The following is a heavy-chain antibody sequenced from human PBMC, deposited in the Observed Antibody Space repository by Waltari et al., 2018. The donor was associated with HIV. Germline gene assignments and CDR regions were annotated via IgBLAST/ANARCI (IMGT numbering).Heavy chain of an antibody. D-gene: IGHD2-2*02. CDR3: ASPSIRAGMDV. Sequence: EVQLVESGGGLVQPGGSLRLSCAASGFTFSNFWMSWVRQAPGKGLEWLANIKQDGSEKYYVDSVKGRFTNSRDNAKNSLYLQMNSLRAEDTAVYYCASPSIRAGMDVWGQGTTVTVSS. CDR1: GFTFSNFW. V-gene: IGHV3-7*01. J-gene: IGHJ6*02. CDR2: IKQDGSEK.